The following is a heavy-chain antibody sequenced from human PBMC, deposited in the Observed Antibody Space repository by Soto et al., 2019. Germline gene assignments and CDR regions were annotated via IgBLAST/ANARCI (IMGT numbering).Heavy chain of an antibody. D-gene: IGHD6-6*01. CDR2: IKQDGGEK. CDR1: GFTFSTSW. CDR3: AADPRPQLVPIDY. Sequence: PGGSLSLSCAASGFTFSTSWMTWVRQAPGKGLEWVANIKQDGGEKYYVDSVKGRFTISRDNAKNSLYLQMNSLRAEDTAVYYCAADPRPQLVPIDYWGQGTLVTVSS. V-gene: IGHV3-7*01. J-gene: IGHJ4*02.